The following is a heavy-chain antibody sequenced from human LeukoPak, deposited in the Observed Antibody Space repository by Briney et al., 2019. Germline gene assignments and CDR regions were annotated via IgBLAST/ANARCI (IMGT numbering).Heavy chain of an antibody. V-gene: IGHV3-23*01. D-gene: IGHD1-26*01. CDR1: GFTFSSYA. Sequence: GGSLRLSCAASGFTFSSYAMSWVRQAPGKGLEWVSAISGSGGSTYYADSVKGRFTISRDNSKNTLYLQMNSLRAEVTAVYYCAKGRDIVGAFAFDYWGQGTLVTVSS. CDR2: ISGSGGST. J-gene: IGHJ4*02. CDR3: AKGRDIVGAFAFDY.